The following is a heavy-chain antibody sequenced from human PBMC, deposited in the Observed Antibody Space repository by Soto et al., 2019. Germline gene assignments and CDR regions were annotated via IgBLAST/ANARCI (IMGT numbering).Heavy chain of an antibody. CDR1: GFTVSSNY. V-gene: IGHV3-53*01. CDR2: IYSGGST. Sequence: GGSLILSCAASGFTVSSNYMSWVRQAPGKGLEWVSVIYSGGSTYYADSVKGRFTISRDNSKNTLYLQMNSLRAEDTAVYYCARDYSSYGPFDYWGQGTLVTVSS. CDR3: ARDYSSYGPFDY. J-gene: IGHJ4*02. D-gene: IGHD5-18*01.